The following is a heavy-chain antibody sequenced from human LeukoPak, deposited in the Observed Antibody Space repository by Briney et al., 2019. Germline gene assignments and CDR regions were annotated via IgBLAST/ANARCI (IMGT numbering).Heavy chain of an antibody. CDR1: GYSFTNSW. Sequence: HGESLKISCKVSGYSFTNSWITWVRQMPGKGLEWMGMIDPSDSYTNYSPSFQGHVTISADESISTAYLQWSSLKASDTAMYYFARPQFGRDAFDIWGQGTMVAVSS. CDR3: ARPQFGRDAFDI. D-gene: IGHD3-10*01. CDR2: IDPSDSYT. V-gene: IGHV5-10-1*01. J-gene: IGHJ3*02.